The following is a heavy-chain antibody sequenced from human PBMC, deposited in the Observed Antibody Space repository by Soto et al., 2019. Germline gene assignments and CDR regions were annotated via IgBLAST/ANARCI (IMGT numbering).Heavy chain of an antibody. Sequence: ASVKVSCKASGYSFTSYGINWVRQAPGQGLEWMGWITVYNGQTKYAQNFQGRATMTTESPTSTAYLELTSLGSDDTAVYYCARAEVEPRFYGMDVWGQGTLVTVSS. J-gene: IGHJ6*02. D-gene: IGHD3-3*01. CDR1: GYSFTSYG. CDR2: ITVYNGQT. V-gene: IGHV1-18*04. CDR3: ARAEVEPRFYGMDV.